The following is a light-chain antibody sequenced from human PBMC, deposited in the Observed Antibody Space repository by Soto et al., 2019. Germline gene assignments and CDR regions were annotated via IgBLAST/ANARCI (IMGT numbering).Light chain of an antibody. Sequence: EIVLTQSPVTLSLSPGETATLACRASLSVSTSLDWYQQKPGQSPRLLIYDAAHRATGIPVRFSGGGSGTDFTLTISSLEPEDSAVYYCQQRSKWPLTFGGGTKVDIK. CDR2: DAA. CDR3: QQRSKWPLT. V-gene: IGKV3-11*01. J-gene: IGKJ4*01. CDR1: LSVSTS.